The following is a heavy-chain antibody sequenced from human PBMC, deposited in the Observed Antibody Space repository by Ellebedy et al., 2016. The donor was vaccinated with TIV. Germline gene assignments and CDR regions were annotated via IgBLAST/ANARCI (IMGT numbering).Heavy chain of an antibody. CDR2: ISHDGSNK. J-gene: IGHJ4*02. CDR1: GFTFSYYS. V-gene: IGHV3-30-3*01. D-gene: IGHD6-13*01. CDR3: ARGSSSRGYFDS. Sequence: GGSLRLSXAASGFTFSYYSMHWVRQAPGKGLERVAVISHDGSNKYHAESVKGRFTISRDDSKNTLYLQMNTLRTEDTALYFCARGSSSRGYFDSWGQGTLVTVSS.